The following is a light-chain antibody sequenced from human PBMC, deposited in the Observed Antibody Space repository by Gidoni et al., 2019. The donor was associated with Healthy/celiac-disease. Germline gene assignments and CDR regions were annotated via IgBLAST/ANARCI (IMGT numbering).Light chain of an antibody. J-gene: IGKJ1*01. V-gene: IGKV3-20*01. CDR1: QSVSSTY. CDR3: QQYGSSWT. Sequence: EIVLTQSPGTLSLSPGERATLSCRASQSVSSTYLAWYQQKPGQAPRFLMYGASSRATGIPDRFSGSGSGTDFTLTISRLEPEDFAVYYCQQYGSSWTFGQGTKVEIK. CDR2: GAS.